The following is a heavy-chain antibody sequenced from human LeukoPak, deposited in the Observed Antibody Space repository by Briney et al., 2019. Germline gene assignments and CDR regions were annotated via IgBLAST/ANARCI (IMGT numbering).Heavy chain of an antibody. V-gene: IGHV3-23*01. D-gene: IGHD5/OR15-5a*01. CDR3: ARDLPYFDP. J-gene: IGHJ5*02. CDR2: IRGSGGST. CDR1: GFTFSNAW. Sequence: GGSLRLSCAGSGFTFSNAWMSWVRQAPGKGLEWVSGIRGSGGSTFYADSVKGRFTISRDNSKNTLYLQMNSLRAEDTAVYYCARDLPYFDPWGQGTLVTVSS.